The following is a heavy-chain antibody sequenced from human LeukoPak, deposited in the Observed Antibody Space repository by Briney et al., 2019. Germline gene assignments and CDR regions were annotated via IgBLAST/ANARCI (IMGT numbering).Heavy chain of an antibody. D-gene: IGHD6-19*01. J-gene: IGHJ4*02. V-gene: IGHV1-69*04. CDR3: VRGSAVAGTLDY. CDR2: IIPILGIA. CDR1: GGTFSSYA. Sequence: ASVKVSCKASGGTFSSYAISRVRQAPGRGLEWMGRIIPILGIANYAQKFQGRVTITADKSTSTAYMELSSLRSEDTAVYCCVRGSAVAGTLDYWGQGTLVTVSS.